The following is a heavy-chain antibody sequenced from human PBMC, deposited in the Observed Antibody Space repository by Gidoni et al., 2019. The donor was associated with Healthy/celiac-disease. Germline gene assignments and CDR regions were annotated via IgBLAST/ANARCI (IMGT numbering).Heavy chain of an antibody. CDR2: VSGSGGST. CDR3: AKDFYLWFGAVNDGMDV. J-gene: IGHJ6*02. CDR1: GFTFSSSA. D-gene: IGHD3-10*01. Sequence: VQLLESGGGLVQPGGSPRLFCAASGFTFSSSAMSWVRQAPGKGREWVTAVSGSGGSTYYADSVKGGFTISRDNSKNTMYLQMNSLRAEDTAVYYCAKDFYLWFGAVNDGMDVWGQGTTVTVSS. V-gene: IGHV3-23*01.